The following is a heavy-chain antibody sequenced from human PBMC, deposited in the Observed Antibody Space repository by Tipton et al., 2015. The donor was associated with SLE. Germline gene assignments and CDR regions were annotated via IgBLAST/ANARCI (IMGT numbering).Heavy chain of an antibody. D-gene: IGHD3-9*01. V-gene: IGHV4-34*01. CDR1: GGSLSNLY. CDR3: ARAGILTGYYPYFDY. Sequence: TLSLTCSVSGGSLSNLYWSWIRQSPGRGLEWIGQINHSGSTNYNPSLRSRVTISVDTSKNQFSLKLSSVTAADTAVYYCARAGILTGYYPYFDYWGQGTLVTVSS. CDR2: INHSGST. J-gene: IGHJ4*02.